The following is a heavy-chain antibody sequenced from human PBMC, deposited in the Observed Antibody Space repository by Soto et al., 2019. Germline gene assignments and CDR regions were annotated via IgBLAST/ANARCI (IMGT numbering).Heavy chain of an antibody. D-gene: IGHD5-12*01. CDR3: ARGIRGHYAFDV. CDR1: GITFSSYW. Sequence: EVQLEESEGDLVQPGGSLRLSCAASGITFSSYWMHWVRQASGKGLVWVSRVKTDGSTYYADSVKGRFTIFRDNAKNTLYLQMNSLTVEDTAVYYCARGIRGHYAFDVWGQGTMVTVSS. V-gene: IGHV3-74*02. J-gene: IGHJ3*01. CDR2: VKTDGST.